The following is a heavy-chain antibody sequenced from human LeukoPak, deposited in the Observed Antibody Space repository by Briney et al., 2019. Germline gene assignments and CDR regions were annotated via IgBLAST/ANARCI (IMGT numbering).Heavy chain of an antibody. CDR2: MRYDGGDT. J-gene: IGHJ4*02. V-gene: IGHV3-33*01. D-gene: IGHD3-9*01. Sequence: GGSLRLSCAASGFTFSIYGMHWVRQAPGKGREGVAAMRYDGGDTYYADSVKGRFTISRDNSKNTLYLQMNSLRAEDTAVYFCVRGYDILTGYFHYFDYWGQGTLVTVSS. CDR3: VRGYDILTGYFHYFDY. CDR1: GFTFSIYG.